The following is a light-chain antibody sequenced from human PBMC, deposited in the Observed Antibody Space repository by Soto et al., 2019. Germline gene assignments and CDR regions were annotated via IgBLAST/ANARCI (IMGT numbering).Light chain of an antibody. V-gene: IGLV1-51*01. Sequence: QSVLTQPPSVSAAPGQKVTISCSGSSSNIGNSYVSWYQQLPGTAPKLLIYDNNKRPSGIPDRFSGSKSGTSATLGITGLQTGDEADYYCGTWDSSLSAVVFGGGTKLTV. CDR1: SSNIGNSY. J-gene: IGLJ2*01. CDR3: GTWDSSLSAVV. CDR2: DNN.